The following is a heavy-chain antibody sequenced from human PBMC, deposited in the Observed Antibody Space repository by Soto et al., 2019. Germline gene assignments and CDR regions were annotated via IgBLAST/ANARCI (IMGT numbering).Heavy chain of an antibody. D-gene: IGHD6-19*01. CDR2: INASNGNI. CDR3: ARDGAVAGDSNFDY. J-gene: IGHJ4*02. V-gene: IGHV1-3*01. CDR1: GYTFTSSA. Sequence: ASVKVSCKASGYTFTSSAIHWVRQAPGQGLEWMGWINASNGNIKHSQKFQHRVTITRDTSASTAYMELSSLRFEDTAVYYCARDGAVAGDSNFDYWGQGTLVTVSS.